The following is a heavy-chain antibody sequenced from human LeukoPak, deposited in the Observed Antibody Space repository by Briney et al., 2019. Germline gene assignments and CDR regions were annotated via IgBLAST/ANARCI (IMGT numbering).Heavy chain of an antibody. V-gene: IGHV5-51*01. J-gene: IGHJ4*02. CDR2: IYPGDSDT. Sequence: GESLKISCKGSGYSLTSYWIGWVRQMPGKGLEWMGIIYPGDSDTRYSPSFQGQVTISADKSISTAYLQWSSLKASDTAMYYCATALRLGELSSPAGYWGQGTLVTVSS. D-gene: IGHD3-16*02. CDR1: GYSLTSYW. CDR3: ATALRLGELSSPAGY.